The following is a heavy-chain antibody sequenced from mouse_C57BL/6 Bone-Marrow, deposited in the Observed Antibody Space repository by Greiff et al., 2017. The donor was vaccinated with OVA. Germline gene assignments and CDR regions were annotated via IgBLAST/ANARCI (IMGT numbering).Heavy chain of an antibody. J-gene: IGHJ4*01. Sequence: QVQLQQSGAELVRPGASVTLSCKASGYTFTDYEMHWVKQTPVHGLEWIGAIDPETGGTAYNQKFKGKAILTADKSSSTAYMELRSLTSEDSAVYDCTRGQGWSPAMDYWGQGTSVTVSS. D-gene: IGHD2-3*01. CDR2: IDPETGGT. CDR3: TRGQGWSPAMDY. CDR1: GYTFTDYE. V-gene: IGHV1-15*01.